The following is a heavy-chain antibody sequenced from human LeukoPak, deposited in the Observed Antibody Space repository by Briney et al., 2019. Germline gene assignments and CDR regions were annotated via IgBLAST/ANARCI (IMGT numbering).Heavy chain of an antibody. CDR1: GGSISSSSYY. D-gene: IGHD3-3*01. CDR3: ATTPKLRFLEWLMGY. Sequence: SETLSLTCTASGGSISSSSYYWGWIRQPPGKGLEWIGSIYYSGSTYYNPSLKSRVTISVDTSKNQFSLKLSSVTAADTAVYYCATTPKLRFLEWLMGYWGQGTLVTVSS. CDR2: IYYSGST. J-gene: IGHJ4*02. V-gene: IGHV4-39*01.